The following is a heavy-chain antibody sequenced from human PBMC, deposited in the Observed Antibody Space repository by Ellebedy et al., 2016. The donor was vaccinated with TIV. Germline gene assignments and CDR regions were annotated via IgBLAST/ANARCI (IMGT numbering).Heavy chain of an antibody. CDR3: ARDLYYGIDF. Sequence: GESLKISCAASGFTFSSYALSWVRQAPGKGLEWVSGISGSGGSTYYADSVKGRFTISRDNAKNTLYLQMNSLRADDTAVYYCARDLYYGIDFWGQGTTVTVSS. CDR1: GFTFSSYA. J-gene: IGHJ6*02. CDR2: ISGSGGST. D-gene: IGHD2-8*01. V-gene: IGHV3-23*01.